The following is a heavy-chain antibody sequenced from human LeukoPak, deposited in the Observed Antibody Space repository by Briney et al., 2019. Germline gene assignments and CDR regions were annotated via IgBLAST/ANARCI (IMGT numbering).Heavy chain of an antibody. Sequence: GGSLRLSCAASGFTFSSYEMNWVRQAPGKGLEWVSYISSSGSTIYYADSVKGRFTISRDNAKNSLYLQMNSLRAEDTAVYYCARVGPWVNPDYYYYYMDVWGKGTTVTVS. CDR3: ARVGPWVNPDYYYYYMDV. CDR1: GFTFSSYE. J-gene: IGHJ6*03. CDR2: ISSSGSTI. V-gene: IGHV3-48*03. D-gene: IGHD1-14*01.